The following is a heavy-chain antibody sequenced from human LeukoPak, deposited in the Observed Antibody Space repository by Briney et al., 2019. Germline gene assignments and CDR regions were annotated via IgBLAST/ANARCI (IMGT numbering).Heavy chain of an antibody. V-gene: IGHV3-66*01. J-gene: IGHJ6*02. CDR2: LYSGGTT. Sequence: GGSLRLSCAASGFTVSSNYMNWVRQAPGKGLEWVSVLYSGGTTFYSDSVMGRFTIFRDNSKNTLYLQMNGLRADDPDVYYCARSGRADYGMDVWGQGNTVTVSS. CDR3: ARSGRADYGMDV. CDR1: GFTVSSNY. D-gene: IGHD1-26*01.